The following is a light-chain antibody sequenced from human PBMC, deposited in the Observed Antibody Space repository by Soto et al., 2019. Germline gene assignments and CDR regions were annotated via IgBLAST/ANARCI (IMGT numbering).Light chain of an antibody. V-gene: IGKV3-20*01. CDR3: RQYGSSPSYT. Sequence: PGERATLSCRASQRVSSSSYLAWYQQKPGQAPRLLFYGASSRATGIPDRFSGSGSATDFTLTISRLEPEDFAVYYCRQYGSSPSYTFGQGTKLEIK. CDR2: GAS. J-gene: IGKJ2*01. CDR1: QRVSSSSY.